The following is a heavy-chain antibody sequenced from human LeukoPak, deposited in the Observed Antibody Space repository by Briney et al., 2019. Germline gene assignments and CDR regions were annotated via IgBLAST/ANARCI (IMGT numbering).Heavy chain of an antibody. CDR1: GYTFTSYG. J-gene: IGHJ6*02. Sequence: ASVKVSCKASGYTFTSYGISWVRQAPGQGLEWMGWISAYNGNTNYAQKFQGRVTMTTDTSTSTAYMELRSLRSDDTAVYYCARDRSSSWYPYDYYYYGMDVWGQGTTVTVSS. V-gene: IGHV1-18*01. CDR2: ISAYNGNT. CDR3: ARDRSSSWYPYDYYYYGMDV. D-gene: IGHD6-13*01.